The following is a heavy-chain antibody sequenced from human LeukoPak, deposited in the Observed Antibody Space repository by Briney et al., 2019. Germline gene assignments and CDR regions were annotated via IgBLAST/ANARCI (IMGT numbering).Heavy chain of an antibody. Sequence: ASVKISCKVSGYTFTDYYMHWVQQAPGKGLEWMGWISAYNGNTNYAQKLQGRVAMTTDTSTSTAYMELRSLRSDDTAVYYCARAASGSGWYGGDYWGQGALVTVSS. D-gene: IGHD6-19*01. V-gene: IGHV1-18*04. CDR3: ARAASGSGWYGGDY. CDR2: ISAYNGNT. J-gene: IGHJ4*02. CDR1: GYTFTDYY.